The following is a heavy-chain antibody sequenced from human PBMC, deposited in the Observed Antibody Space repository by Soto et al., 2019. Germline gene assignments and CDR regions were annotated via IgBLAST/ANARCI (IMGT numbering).Heavy chain of an antibody. CDR1: GFTFSSYA. CDR2: ISYDGSNK. J-gene: IGHJ4*02. Sequence: QVQLVESGGGVVQTGRSLRLSCAASGFTFSSYAMHWVRQAPGKGLEWVAVISYDGSNKYYADSVKGRFTISRDNSKNTLYLQMNSLRAEDTAVYYCARAEPGFYFDYWGQGTLVTVSS. V-gene: IGHV3-30-3*01. CDR3: ARAEPGFYFDY.